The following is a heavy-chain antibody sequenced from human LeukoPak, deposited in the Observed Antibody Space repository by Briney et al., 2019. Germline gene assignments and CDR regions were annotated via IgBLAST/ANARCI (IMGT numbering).Heavy chain of an antibody. CDR2: INPNSGGT. CDR1: GYTFTGYY. D-gene: IGHD2-2*01. V-gene: IGHV1-2*02. CDR3: ARDRSSTSCSLDY. Sequence: ASVKVSCKASGYTFTGYYMHWVRQAPGQGLEWMGWINPNSGGTNYAQKFQGRVTMTRGTSISTAYMELSRLRSDDSAVYYCARDRSSTSCSLDYWGQGTLVTVSS. J-gene: IGHJ4*02.